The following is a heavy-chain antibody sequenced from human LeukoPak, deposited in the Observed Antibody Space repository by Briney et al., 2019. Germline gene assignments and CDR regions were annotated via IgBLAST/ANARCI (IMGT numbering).Heavy chain of an antibody. J-gene: IGHJ5*02. CDR1: GFTFSSYA. D-gene: IGHD3-3*01. CDR3: AKLWYYDFWSGPNWFDP. Sequence: AGGSLRLSCAASGFTFSSYAMSWVRQAPGKGLEWVSAISGSGGSTYYADSVKGRFTISRDNSKKTLYLQMNSLRAEDTAVYYCAKLWYYDFWSGPNWFDPWGQGTLVTVSS. CDR2: ISGSGGST. V-gene: IGHV3-23*01.